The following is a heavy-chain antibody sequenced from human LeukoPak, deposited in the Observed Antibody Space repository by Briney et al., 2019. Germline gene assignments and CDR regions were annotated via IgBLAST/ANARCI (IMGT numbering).Heavy chain of an antibody. Sequence: PGGSLRLSCAASGFTFSSYAMSWVRQAPGKGLEWVSAIGGSGGSTYYADSVKGRFTISRDNSKNTLYLQLNSLRAEDTAVYYCARVDPYYGEADYWGQGTLVTVSS. D-gene: IGHD4-17*01. CDR1: GFTFSSYA. CDR2: IGGSGGST. V-gene: IGHV3-23*01. J-gene: IGHJ4*02. CDR3: ARVDPYYGEADY.